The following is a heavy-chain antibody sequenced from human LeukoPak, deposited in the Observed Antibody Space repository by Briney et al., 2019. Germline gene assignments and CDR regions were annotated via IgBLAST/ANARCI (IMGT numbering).Heavy chain of an antibody. J-gene: IGHJ4*02. CDR3: ARVYSSSSGVDY. D-gene: IGHD6-6*01. V-gene: IGHV5-51*01. CDR1: RCSFSSHW. Sequence: GDSLKISCKGSRCSFSSHWIGWVRQMPGKGLEWMGIIYPGDSDTRYSPSFQGQVTISADKSVTTASLQWGSLKASDTAMYYCARVYSSSSGVDYWGQGTLVTVSS. CDR2: IYPGDSDT.